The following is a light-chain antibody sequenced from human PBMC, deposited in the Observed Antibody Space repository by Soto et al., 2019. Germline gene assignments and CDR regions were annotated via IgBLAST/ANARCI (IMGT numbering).Light chain of an antibody. Sequence: EIVLTQSPGTLSLSPGERATLSCRASQSVSSNYLVWYQQTPGQAPRPLIYGASTRATGIPDKFSGSGSETDFTLTISRLEPEDVAVYYCQQYAGSSYTFGQSTKLEIK. J-gene: IGKJ2*01. CDR1: QSVSSNY. V-gene: IGKV3-20*01. CDR2: GAS. CDR3: QQYAGSSYT.